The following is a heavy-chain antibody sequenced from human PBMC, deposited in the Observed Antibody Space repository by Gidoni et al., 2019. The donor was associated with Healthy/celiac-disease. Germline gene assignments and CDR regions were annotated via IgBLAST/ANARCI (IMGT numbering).Heavy chain of an antibody. Sequence: QVQLVESGGGVVQPGRSLRLSCAASGFTFSSYGMHWVRQAPGKGLEWVAVIWYDGSNKYYADSVKGRFTISRDNSKNTLYLQMNSLRAEDTAVYYCARDAGYSSGWYPVPDYYYYGMDVWGQGTTVTVSS. V-gene: IGHV3-33*01. CDR1: GFTFSSYG. CDR2: IWYDGSNK. D-gene: IGHD6-19*01. J-gene: IGHJ6*02. CDR3: ARDAGYSSGWYPVPDYYYYGMDV.